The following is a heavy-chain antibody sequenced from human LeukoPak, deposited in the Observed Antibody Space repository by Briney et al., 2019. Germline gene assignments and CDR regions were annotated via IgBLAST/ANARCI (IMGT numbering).Heavy chain of an antibody. CDR1: GFTFRNYW. CDR3: GSSYRGPAWDY. CDR2: MKEDGSEE. J-gene: IGHJ4*02. V-gene: IGHV3-7*01. Sequence: GGSLRLSCATSGFTFRNYWMSWVRQAPGKGLEWVANMKEDGSEEYYVDSVKGRFTISRDNTKNSLFLQMDGLRVEDTAVYYCGSSYRGPAWDYWGPGTLVTVSS.